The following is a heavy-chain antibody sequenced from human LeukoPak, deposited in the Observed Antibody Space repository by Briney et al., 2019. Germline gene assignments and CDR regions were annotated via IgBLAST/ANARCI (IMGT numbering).Heavy chain of an antibody. D-gene: IGHD3-10*01. CDR1: GFTFSSYG. CDR2: ISYDGSNK. V-gene: IGHV3-30*18. CDR3: AKEGGASGSYLFEFDP. J-gene: IGHJ5*02. Sequence: GGSLRLSCAASGFTFSSYGMHWVRQAPGKGLEWVAVISYDGSNKYYADSVKGRLTISRDNSKNSLYLQMNSLRPEDTALYYCAKEGGASGSYLFEFDPWGQGTLVTVSS.